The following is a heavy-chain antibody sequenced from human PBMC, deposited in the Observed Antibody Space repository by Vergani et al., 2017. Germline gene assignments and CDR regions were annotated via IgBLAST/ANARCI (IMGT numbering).Heavy chain of an antibody. J-gene: IGHJ4*02. D-gene: IGHD3-22*01. CDR3: ARLSYDTTPYLQGGYDC. CDR1: SFKLGDYG. CDR2: ISARYPST. V-gene: IGHV3-23*04. Sequence: VQLVESGGGVVQPGRSLRLSCTPSSFKLGDYGMHWVRQAPGKGLEWVSAISARYPSTYYADSVKGRFTISRDNSKNMLYLQMNSLRAEDTAVYYCARLSYDTTPYLQGGYDCWGQGTLVSVSS.